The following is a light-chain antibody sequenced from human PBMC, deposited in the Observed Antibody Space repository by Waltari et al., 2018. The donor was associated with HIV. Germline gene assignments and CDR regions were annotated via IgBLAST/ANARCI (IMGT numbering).Light chain of an antibody. J-gene: IGLJ3*02. V-gene: IGLV2-8*01. Sequence: QSALTQPPSASGSPGQSVTISCTGISSDVGAYNYVSWYQQHPGKAPKLMFYEVNNRPSGVPDRFSGSKSGNTASLTVSGLQAEDEADYYCSSYVGSNRVFGGGTKLTVL. CDR2: EVN. CDR1: SSDVGAYNY. CDR3: SSYVGSNRV.